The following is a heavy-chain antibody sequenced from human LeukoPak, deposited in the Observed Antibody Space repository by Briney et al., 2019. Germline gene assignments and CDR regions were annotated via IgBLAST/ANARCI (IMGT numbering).Heavy chain of an antibody. V-gene: IGHV3-23*01. Sequence: GGSLRLSCAASGFTFSNYAMGWVRQAPGKGLEWVSGISGSGVSTYYADSVKGRFTISRDNAKNSLYLQMNSLRAEDTAVYYCARDREGPDYWGQGTLVTVSS. CDR2: ISGSGVST. J-gene: IGHJ4*02. CDR3: ARDREGPDY. CDR1: GFTFSNYA.